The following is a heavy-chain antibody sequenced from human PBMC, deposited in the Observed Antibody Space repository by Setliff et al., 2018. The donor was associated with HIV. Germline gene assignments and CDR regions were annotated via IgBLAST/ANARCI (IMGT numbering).Heavy chain of an antibody. V-gene: IGHV3-11*04. Sequence: GGSLSLSCAASGFTFSDYYMSWIRQAPGKGLEWVSYISSSGSTIYYADSVKGRFTISRDNAKNSLYLQMNSLRAEDTAVYYCARRGRYCSGGSCLLGGMDVWGQGTTVTVSS. J-gene: IGHJ6*02. CDR3: ARRGRYCSGGSCLLGGMDV. CDR1: GFTFSDYY. CDR2: ISSSGSTI. D-gene: IGHD2-15*01.